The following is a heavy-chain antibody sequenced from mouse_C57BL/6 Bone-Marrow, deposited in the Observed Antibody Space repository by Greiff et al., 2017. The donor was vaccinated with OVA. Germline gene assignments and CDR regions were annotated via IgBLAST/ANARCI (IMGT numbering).Heavy chain of an antibody. Sequence: QVQLQQSGAELARPGASVKLSCKASGYTFTSYGISWVKQRTGQGLEWIGEIYPRSGNTYYNEKFKGKATLTADKSSSTAYMELRSLASEDSAVYFCARGPVVAPFDYWGQGTTLTVSS. J-gene: IGHJ2*01. CDR1: GYTFTSYG. D-gene: IGHD1-1*01. CDR2: IYPRSGNT. V-gene: IGHV1-81*01. CDR3: ARGPVVAPFDY.